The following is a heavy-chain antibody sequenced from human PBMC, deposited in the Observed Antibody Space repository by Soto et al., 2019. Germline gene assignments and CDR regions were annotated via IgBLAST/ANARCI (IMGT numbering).Heavy chain of an antibody. CDR2: IYYSGST. J-gene: IGHJ5*02. CDR3: AGRTVTGWFDP. Sequence: SETLSLTCTVSGGSISSYYWSWVRQPPGKGLEWIGYIYYSGSTNYNPSLKSRVTISVDTSKNQFSLKLSSVTAADTAVYYCAGRTVTGWFDPWGQGTLVTVPQ. CDR1: GGSISSYY. V-gene: IGHV4-59*08. D-gene: IGHD4-17*01.